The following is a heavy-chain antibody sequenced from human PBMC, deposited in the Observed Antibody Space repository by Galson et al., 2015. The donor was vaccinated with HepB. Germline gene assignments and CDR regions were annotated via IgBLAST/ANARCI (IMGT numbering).Heavy chain of an antibody. V-gene: IGHV3-48*03. Sequence: SLRLSCAASGFTFSSYEMNWVRQAPGKGLEWVSYISSSGSTIYYADSVKGRFTISRDNAKNSLYLQMNSLRAEDTAVYYCSGSFNYYYGMDVWGQGTTVTVSS. CDR1: GFTFSSYE. CDR2: ISSSGSTI. CDR3: SGSFNYYYGMDV. J-gene: IGHJ6*02. D-gene: IGHD3-10*01.